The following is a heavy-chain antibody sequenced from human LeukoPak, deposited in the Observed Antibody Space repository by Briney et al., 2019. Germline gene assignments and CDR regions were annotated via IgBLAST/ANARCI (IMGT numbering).Heavy chain of an antibody. CDR2: ISYDGSNK. D-gene: IGHD3-22*01. J-gene: IGHJ4*02. CDR1: GFTFSSYG. V-gene: IGHV3-30*18. Sequence: SGGSLRLSCAASGFTFSSYGMHWVRQAPGKGLEWVAVISYDGSNKYYADSVKGRFTIYRDNSKNTLYLQMNSLRAEDTAVYYCAKVGRYYYDSSGYFDYWGQGTLVTVSS. CDR3: AKVGRYYYDSSGYFDY.